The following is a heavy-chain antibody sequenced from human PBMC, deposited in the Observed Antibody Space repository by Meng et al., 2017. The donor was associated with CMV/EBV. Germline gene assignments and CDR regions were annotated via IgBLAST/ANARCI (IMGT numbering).Heavy chain of an antibody. CDR2: ISYDGSNK. Sequence: GGSLRLSCAASGFTFSSYAMHWVRQAPGKGLEWVAVISYDGSNKYYADSVKGRFTISRDNSKNTLYLQMNSLRAEDTAVYYCARAFIPYGSGSGDAFDIWGQGTTVTVSS. J-gene: IGHJ3*02. D-gene: IGHD3-10*01. V-gene: IGHV3-30*04. CDR1: GFTFSSYA. CDR3: ARAFIPYGSGSGDAFDI.